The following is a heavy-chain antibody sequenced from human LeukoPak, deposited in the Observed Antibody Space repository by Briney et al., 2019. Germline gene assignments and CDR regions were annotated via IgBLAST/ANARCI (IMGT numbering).Heavy chain of an antibody. CDR1: GDSICGFY. CDR2: IYYRGTT. D-gene: IGHD1-26*01. Sequence: SETLSLTCTVSGDSICGFYWNWIRQSPGKGLEWIGYIYYRGTTNYNPSLKSRVTISLDTSKHQFSLNLNSVTAADTAVYYCARHQWVPAFDVWGRGTMVTVSS. V-gene: IGHV4-59*08. J-gene: IGHJ3*01. CDR3: ARHQWVPAFDV.